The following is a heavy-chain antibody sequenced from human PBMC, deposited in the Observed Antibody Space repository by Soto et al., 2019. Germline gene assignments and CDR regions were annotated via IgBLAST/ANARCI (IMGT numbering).Heavy chain of an antibody. D-gene: IGHD3-22*01. CDR1: GYTFTGYY. J-gene: IGHJ4*02. Sequence: ASVKVSCKASGYTFTGYYMHWVRQAPGQGLEWMGWINPNSGGTNYAQKFQGRVTMTRDTSISTAYMELSRLRSDDTAVYYCARKEINLIVVVITGFEHWGQGTLVTVSS. CDR2: INPNSGGT. CDR3: ARKEINLIVVVITGFEH. V-gene: IGHV1-2*02.